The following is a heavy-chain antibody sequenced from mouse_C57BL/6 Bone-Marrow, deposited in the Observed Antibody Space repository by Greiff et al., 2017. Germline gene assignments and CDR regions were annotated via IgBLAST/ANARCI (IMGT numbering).Heavy chain of an antibody. CDR2: IYPRSGNT. Sequence: QVQLQQSGAELARPGDSVKLSCKASGYTFTSYGISWVKQRTGQGLEWIGEIYPRSGNTYYNEKFKGKATLTADKSSSTAYMELRSLTSEDSAVYFCARGYYYGSSLTMDYWGQGTSVTVSS. J-gene: IGHJ4*01. D-gene: IGHD1-1*01. V-gene: IGHV1-81*01. CDR3: ARGYYYGSSLTMDY. CDR1: GYTFTSYG.